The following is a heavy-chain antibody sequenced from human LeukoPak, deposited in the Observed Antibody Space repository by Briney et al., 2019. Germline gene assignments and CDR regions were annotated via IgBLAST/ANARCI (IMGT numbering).Heavy chain of an antibody. CDR3: ATFQQQLVLDWFDP. CDR1: GYTFTDYY. CDR2: VDPEDGET. J-gene: IGHJ5*02. V-gene: IGHV1-69-2*01. D-gene: IGHD6-13*01. Sequence: GATVKISCKVSGYTFTDYYMHWVQQAPGKGLEWMGLVDPEDGETIYAEKSQGRVTITADTSTDTAYMELSSLRSEDTAVYYCATFQQQLVLDWFDPWGQGTLVTVSS.